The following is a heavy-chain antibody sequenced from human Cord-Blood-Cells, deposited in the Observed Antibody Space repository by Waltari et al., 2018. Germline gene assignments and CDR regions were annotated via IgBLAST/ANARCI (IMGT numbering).Heavy chain of an antibody. CDR3: AKSPRSKLYFDY. CDR1: GFTFSSYG. Sequence: QVQLVESGGGVVQPGRSLRLSWAAPGFTFSSYGMPWVPQAPGKGLEWVAVISYDGSNKYYADSVKGRFTISRDNSKNTLYLQMNSLRAEDTAVYYCAKSPRSKLYFDYWGQGTLVTVSS. D-gene: IGHD6-13*01. J-gene: IGHJ4*02. CDR2: ISYDGSNK. V-gene: IGHV3-30*18.